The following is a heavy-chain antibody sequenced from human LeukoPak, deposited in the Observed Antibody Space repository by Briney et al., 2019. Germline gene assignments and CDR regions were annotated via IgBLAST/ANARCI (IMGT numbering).Heavy chain of an antibody. J-gene: IGHJ3*02. V-gene: IGHV4-31*03. Sequence: PSQTLSLTCTVSGGSISSGGYYWSWIRQHPGKGLEWIGYIYYSGSTYYNPSLKSRVTISVDTSKNQFSLKLSSVTAADTAVYYCARGGGYCSGGTCYSDGAFDIWGQGTMVTVSS. CDR3: ARGGGYCSGGTCYSDGAFDI. CDR1: GGSISSGGYY. D-gene: IGHD2-15*01. CDR2: IYYSGST.